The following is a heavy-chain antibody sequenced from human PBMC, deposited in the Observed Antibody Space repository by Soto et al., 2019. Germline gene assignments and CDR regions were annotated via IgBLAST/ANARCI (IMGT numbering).Heavy chain of an antibody. D-gene: IGHD3-16*02. CDR1: GGSISGGTYY. CDR2: MYYSGST. Sequence: SETLSLTCTVSGGSISGGTYYWGWIRQPPGKGLEWIGSMYYSGSTYYNPSLKSRVTISVDTSKNQFSLKLSSVTAADTAVYYCASYIWGSYRYFPDWGQGTLVTVSS. V-gene: IGHV4-39*01. CDR3: ASYIWGSYRYFPD. J-gene: IGHJ1*01.